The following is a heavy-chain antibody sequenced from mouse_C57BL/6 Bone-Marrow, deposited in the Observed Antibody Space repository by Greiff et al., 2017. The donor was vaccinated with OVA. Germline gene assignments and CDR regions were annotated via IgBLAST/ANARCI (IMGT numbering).Heavy chain of an antibody. Sequence: VQLQQSGAELVRPGSSVKMSCKTSGYTFTSYGINWVKQRPGQGLEWIGYIYIGNGYTEDNEKFKGKATLNSDTSSSTAYIQLSSLTSEDSAIYFCARTDTTVVANFDYWGQGTTLTVSS. CDR1: GYTFTSYG. J-gene: IGHJ2*01. D-gene: IGHD1-1*01. V-gene: IGHV1-58*01. CDR2: IYIGNGYT. CDR3: ARTDTTVVANFDY.